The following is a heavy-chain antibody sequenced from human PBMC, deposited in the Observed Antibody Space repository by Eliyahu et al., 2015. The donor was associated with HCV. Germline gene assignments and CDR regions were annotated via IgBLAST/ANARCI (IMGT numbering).Heavy chain of an antibody. Sequence: QLQLRESGPGLVKPSETLSLTCTVSGASISSSNYYWGWIRQPPGKGLEWIGTIYYSGSTYYNPSLKSRVTISVDTSENRFSLRLTSMTAADTAVYYCGREIPGGPFWSGYSWVDYWGQGILVTVSS. CDR2: IYYSGST. J-gene: IGHJ4*02. CDR1: GASISSSNYY. D-gene: IGHD3-3*01. CDR3: GREIPGGPFWSGYSWVDY. V-gene: IGHV4-39*07.